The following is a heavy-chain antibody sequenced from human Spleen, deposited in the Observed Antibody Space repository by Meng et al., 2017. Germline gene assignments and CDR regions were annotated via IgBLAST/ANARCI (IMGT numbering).Heavy chain of an antibody. Sequence: GESLKISCAASGFSFTTFGINWVRQAPGKGLEWVSGIRGGGDTTYFADSVMGRFSISRDNAKNSLHLQIKSLRTEDTALYYCAKDYSFGGIVVNTWFDAWGQGTLVTVSS. CDR1: GFSFTTFG. D-gene: IGHD3-16*02. V-gene: IGHV3-23*01. CDR2: IRGGGDTT. J-gene: IGHJ5*02. CDR3: AKDYSFGGIVVNTWFDA.